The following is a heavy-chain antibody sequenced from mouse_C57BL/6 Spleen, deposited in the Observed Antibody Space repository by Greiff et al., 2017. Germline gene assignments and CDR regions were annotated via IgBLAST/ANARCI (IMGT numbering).Heavy chain of an antibody. V-gene: IGHV1-69*01. CDR2: IDPSDSYT. J-gene: IGHJ2*01. Sequence: QVQLQQPGAELVMPGASVKLSCKASGYTFTSYWMHWVKQRPGQGLEWIGEIDPSDSYTNYNQKFKGKSTLTVDKSSSTASMQLSSLTSEDSAVYYCARKGGNYFDYWGQGTTLTVSS. CDR1: GYTFTSYW. CDR3: ARKGGNYFDY.